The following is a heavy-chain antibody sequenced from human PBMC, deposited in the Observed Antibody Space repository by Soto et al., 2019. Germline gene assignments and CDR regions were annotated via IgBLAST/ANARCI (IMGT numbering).Heavy chain of an antibody. Sequence: QVQLQQWGAGLLKPSETLSLTCAVYGGSFSGYYWSWICQPPGKGLEWIGEINHSGSTNYNPSLKSRVTISVDTSKNQFSLKLSSVTAADTAVYYCARGFHNGSGSYYYYMDVWGKGTTVTVSS. CDR1: GGSFSGYY. CDR3: ARGFHNGSGSYYYYMDV. V-gene: IGHV4-34*01. CDR2: INHSGST. D-gene: IGHD3-10*01. J-gene: IGHJ6*03.